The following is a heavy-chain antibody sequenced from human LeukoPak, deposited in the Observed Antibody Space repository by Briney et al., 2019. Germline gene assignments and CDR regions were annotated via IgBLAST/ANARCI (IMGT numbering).Heavy chain of an antibody. D-gene: IGHD1-26*01. CDR2: IRYDGSNK. V-gene: IGHV3-30*02. CDR1: GFTFSSYG. Sequence: GGSLRLSCEASGFTFSSYGMHWVRQAPGKGLEWVAFIRYDGSNKYYADSVKGRFTISRDNSKNTLYLQMNSLRAEDTAVYYCAKDQSGSYYNAFDIWGQGTMVTVSS. J-gene: IGHJ3*02. CDR3: AKDQSGSYYNAFDI.